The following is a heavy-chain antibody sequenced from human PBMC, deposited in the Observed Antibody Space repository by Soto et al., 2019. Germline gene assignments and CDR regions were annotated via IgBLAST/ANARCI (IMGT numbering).Heavy chain of an antibody. Sequence: EVQLLESGGGLVQPGGSLRLSCIASGFNFSNYAMIWVRQAPGKGPEWVSSIEISGRATYYADAVKGRFTISRDDSKNAVYLQMNSLRGEDTAVYFCAKGDGGYFDHWGQGSLVTVSS. D-gene: IGHD3-16*01. CDR3: AKGDGGYFDH. J-gene: IGHJ4*02. V-gene: IGHV3-23*05. CDR2: IEISGRAT. CDR1: GFNFSNYA.